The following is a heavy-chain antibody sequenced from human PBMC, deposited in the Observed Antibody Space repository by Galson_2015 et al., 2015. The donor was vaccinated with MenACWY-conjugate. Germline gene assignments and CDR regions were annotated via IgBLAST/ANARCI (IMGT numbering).Heavy chain of an antibody. CDR3: ARRSLSVAGEDY. CDR2: IYWDDDK. V-gene: IGHV2-5*02. J-gene: IGHJ4*02. CDR1: GFSLSTSGVG. D-gene: IGHD6-19*01. Sequence: PALVKPTQTLTLTCTFSGFSLSTSGVGVGWIRQPPGKALEWLALIYWDDDKRYSPSLKSRLTITKDTSKKQVVLTMTNLDPVDTATYYCARRSLSVAGEDYWGQGTLVTISP.